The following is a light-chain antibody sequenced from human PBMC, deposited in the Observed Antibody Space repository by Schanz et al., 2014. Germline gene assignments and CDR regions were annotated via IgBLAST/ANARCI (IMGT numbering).Light chain of an antibody. Sequence: DIVMTQSPDSLAVSLGERATINCKSSQSVVYTSNNRNYLSWYQHKPGQPPKLLIYWASTRESGVPDRFSGSGSGTDFTLTISSLQAEDVAVYYCQQYYSTPLTFGGGTKVEIK. J-gene: IGKJ4*01. V-gene: IGKV4-1*01. CDR3: QQYYSTPLT. CDR1: QSVVYTSNNRNY. CDR2: WAS.